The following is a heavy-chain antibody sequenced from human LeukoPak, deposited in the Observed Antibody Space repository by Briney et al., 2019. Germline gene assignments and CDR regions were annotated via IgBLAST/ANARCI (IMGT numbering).Heavy chain of an antibody. D-gene: IGHD2-2*01. CDR2: IHYSGTT. CDR1: GDSISAYT. J-gene: IGHJ4*02. V-gene: IGHV4-59*05. Sequence: SETLSLTCTVSGDSISAYTWSWLRQPPGKGLEWIASIHYSGTTYYNPSLKSRVTISVDTSKNHFSLKLSSVTAADTAVYYCARGPTYQPIDSWGQGTLVTVSS. CDR3: ARGPTYQPIDS.